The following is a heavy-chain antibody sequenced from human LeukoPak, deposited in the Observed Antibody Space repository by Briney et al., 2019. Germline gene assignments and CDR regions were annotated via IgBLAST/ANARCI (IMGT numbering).Heavy chain of an antibody. CDR2: ISGDGVST. CDR3: ARESGKFDY. J-gene: IGHJ4*02. CDR1: GLPIADFA. V-gene: IGHV3-43*02. Sequence: GGSLRLSCVASGLPIADFATHWVRQAPGKGLEWVSLISGDGVSTFYADSVKGRFSISRDNSKNSLSLEMNSLRTEDTAMYYCARESGKFDYWGQGTLVAVSS.